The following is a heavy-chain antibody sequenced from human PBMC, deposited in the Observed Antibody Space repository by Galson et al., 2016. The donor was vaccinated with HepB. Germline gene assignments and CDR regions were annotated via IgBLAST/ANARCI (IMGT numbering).Heavy chain of an antibody. J-gene: IGHJ4*02. Sequence: SLRLSCAASTFTFSDYYMSWIRQAPGRGLEWISYIAGSGRPIYYADSVKGRFIISRANAKNSLYLQMNSLRAEDTAVYYCAGGGGFSVGAYFDSWGQGTLVTVSS. CDR3: AGGGGFSVGAYFDS. CDR1: TFTFSDYY. V-gene: IGHV3-11*01. D-gene: IGHD3-16*01. CDR2: IAGSGRPI.